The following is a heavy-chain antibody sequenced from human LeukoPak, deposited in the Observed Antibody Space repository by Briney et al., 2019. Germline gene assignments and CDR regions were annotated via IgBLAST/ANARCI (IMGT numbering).Heavy chain of an antibody. CDR1: GFTFSSYG. CDR2: ISYDGSNK. CDR3: AKVMEKGMVRGVLDY. J-gene: IGHJ4*02. Sequence: GGSLRLSCAASGFTFSSYGMHWVRQAPGKGLEWVAVISYDGSNKYYADSVKGRFTISRDNSKNTLYLQMNSLRAEDTAVYYCAKVMEKGMVRGVLDYWGQGTLVTVSS. D-gene: IGHD3-10*01. V-gene: IGHV3-30*18.